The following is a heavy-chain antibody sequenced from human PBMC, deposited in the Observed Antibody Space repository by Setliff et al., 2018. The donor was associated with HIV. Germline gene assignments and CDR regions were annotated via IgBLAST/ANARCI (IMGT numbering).Heavy chain of an antibody. D-gene: IGHD6-19*01. CDR1: GGSFSDYY. CDR3: ARRSGWSLDY. V-gene: IGHV4-34*01. Sequence: PSETLSLTCAVYGGSFSDYYWSWIRQPPGKGLEWIGEIYHSGSTIYNPSLKSRVTISVDTSKNQFSLKLSSVTAADTAVYYCARRSGWSLDYWGQGTLVTVSS. CDR2: IYHSGST. J-gene: IGHJ4*02.